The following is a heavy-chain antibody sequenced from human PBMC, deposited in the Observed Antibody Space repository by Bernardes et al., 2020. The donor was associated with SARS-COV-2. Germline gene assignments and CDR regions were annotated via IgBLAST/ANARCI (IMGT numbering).Heavy chain of an antibody. CDR2: IKQDGSEK. D-gene: IGHD3-3*01. V-gene: IGHV3-7*03. CDR3: ARDAVTIFGEIITVDMDV. CDR1: GFTFSSYW. Sequence: GGSLRLSCAASGFTFSSYWMRWVRQAPGKGLEWVANIKQDGSEKYYVDSVKGRFTISRDNAENSRYLQMSRLRAEDTAVYYCARDAVTIFGEIITVDMDVWGQGTTVTVSS. J-gene: IGHJ6*02.